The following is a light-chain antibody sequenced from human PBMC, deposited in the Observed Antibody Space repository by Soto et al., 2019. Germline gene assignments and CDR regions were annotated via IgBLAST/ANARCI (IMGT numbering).Light chain of an antibody. CDR2: WAS. V-gene: IGKV4-1*01. J-gene: IGKJ2*01. CDR1: QRILSSSNNKYY. CDR3: HQYYSTPRT. Sequence: DIVMTQSPDSLSVSLGERATINCKSSQRILSSSNNKYYLAWYQQRPGQPPKLLISWASTRESGVPDRFSGSGSGTDFTLTITSLQAADVAVYYCHQYYSTPRTFGQGTKLEIK.